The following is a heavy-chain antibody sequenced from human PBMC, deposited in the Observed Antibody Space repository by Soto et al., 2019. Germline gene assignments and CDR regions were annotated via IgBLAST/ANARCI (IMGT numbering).Heavy chain of an antibody. CDR1: GFTFSNAW. D-gene: IGHD3-3*01. J-gene: IGHJ4*02. V-gene: IGHV3-15*07. Sequence: PGGSLRLSCAASGFTFSNAWMNWVRQAPGKGLEWVGRIKSKTDGGTTDYAAPVKGRFTISRDDSKNTLYLQMNSLKTEDTAVYYCLKVAWSGYNDFDYWGQGTLVTVSS. CDR3: LKVAWSGYNDFDY. CDR2: IKSKTDGGTT.